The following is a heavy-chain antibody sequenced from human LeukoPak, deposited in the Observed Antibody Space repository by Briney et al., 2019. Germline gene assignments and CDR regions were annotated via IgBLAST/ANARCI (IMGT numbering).Heavy chain of an antibody. V-gene: IGHV4-30-2*01. J-gene: IGHJ4*02. Sequence: SQTLSLTCAVSGGSISSGGYSWSWIRQPPGKGLEWIGYIYHSGSTYYNPSLKSRVTISVDKSKNQFSLKLSSVTAADTAVYYCARAMAGGYYFDYWGQGTLVTVSS. CDR3: ARAMAGGYYFDY. CDR1: GGSISSGGYS. CDR2: IYHSGST. D-gene: IGHD5-24*01.